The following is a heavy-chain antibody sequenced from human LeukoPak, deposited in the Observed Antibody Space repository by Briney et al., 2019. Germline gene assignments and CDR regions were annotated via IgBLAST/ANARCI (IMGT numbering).Heavy chain of an antibody. CDR2: INRDGSII. D-gene: IGHD3-10*01. Sequence: GGSLRLSCAASGFIFSDHWMHWVRQAPGKGLVWVSRINRDGSIITYADSVKGRFTISRDNAKNTLYLQMNSLRAEDTAVYYCVKDRLLPHSPGDAFDIWGQGAMVTVSS. J-gene: IGHJ3*02. CDR3: VKDRLLPHSPGDAFDI. V-gene: IGHV3-74*03. CDR1: GFIFSDHW.